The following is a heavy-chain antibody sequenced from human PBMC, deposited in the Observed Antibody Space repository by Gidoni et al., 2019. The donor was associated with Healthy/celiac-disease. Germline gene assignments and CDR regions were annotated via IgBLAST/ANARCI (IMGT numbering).Heavy chain of an antibody. CDR2: IDYSGST. J-gene: IGHJ6*02. Sequence: QVQLQESAPGLAKPSETLSLTCTVSGRSISSSSWSWIRQPPGKGLEWIGYIDYSGSTNYNPSLKSRVTISVDTSKNQFSLKLSSVTAADTAVYYCARDRLPYGPRSLGYYYGMDVWGQGTTVTVSS. CDR3: ARDRLPYGPRSLGYYYGMDV. D-gene: IGHD3-16*01. V-gene: IGHV4-59*01. CDR1: GRSISSSS.